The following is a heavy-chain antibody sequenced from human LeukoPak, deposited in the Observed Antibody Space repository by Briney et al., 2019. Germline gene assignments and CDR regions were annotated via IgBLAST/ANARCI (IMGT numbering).Heavy chain of an antibody. CDR3: ASESITMVRGVIHYYGMDV. J-gene: IGHJ6*02. V-gene: IGHV3-48*03. CDR1: GFTFSSYE. D-gene: IGHD3-10*01. CDR2: ISSSGSTI. Sequence: PGGSLRLSCAASGFTFSSYEMNWVRQAPGKGLEWVSYISSSGSTIYYADSVKGRFTISRDNAKNSLYLQMNSLRAEDTAVYSCASESITMVRGVIHYYGMDVWGQGTTVTVSS.